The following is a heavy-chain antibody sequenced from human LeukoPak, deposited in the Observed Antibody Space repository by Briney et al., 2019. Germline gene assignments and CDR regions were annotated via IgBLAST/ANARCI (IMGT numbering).Heavy chain of an antibody. Sequence: ASVKVSCKASGGTFSSYASSWVRQAPGQGLEWMGIINPSGGSTSYAQKFQGRVTMTTDTSTNTAYMELRSLRSDDTAVYYCARGQYTSSWYDWFDPWGQGTLVTVSS. CDR3: ARGQYTSSWYDWFDP. CDR1: GGTFSSYA. CDR2: INPSGGST. V-gene: IGHV1-46*01. J-gene: IGHJ5*02. D-gene: IGHD6-13*01.